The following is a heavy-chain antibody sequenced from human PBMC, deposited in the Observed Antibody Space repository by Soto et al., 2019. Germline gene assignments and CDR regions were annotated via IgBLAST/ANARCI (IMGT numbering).Heavy chain of an antibody. CDR2: ISYDGSNK. D-gene: IGHD5-12*01. CDR1: GFTFSSYG. CDR3: AKDPRGYSGYEGD. J-gene: IGHJ4*02. Sequence: QVQLVESGGGVVQPGRSLRLSCAASGFTFSSYGMHWVRQAPGKGLEWVAVISYDGSNKYYADSVKGRFTISRDNSKNTLYLQMNSPRAEVTAVYYCAKDPRGYSGYEGDWGQGTLVTVSS. V-gene: IGHV3-30*18.